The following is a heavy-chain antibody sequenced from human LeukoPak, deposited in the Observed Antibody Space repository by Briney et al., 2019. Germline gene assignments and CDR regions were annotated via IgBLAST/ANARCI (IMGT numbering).Heavy chain of an antibody. CDR3: AKGLLVRGVALDY. CDR2: IRYDGGNK. CDR1: GFNFSSYG. V-gene: IGHV3-30*02. Sequence: GGSLRLSCAAFGFNFSSYGMHLVRQAPGKGLEWVAFIRYDGGNKYYADSVKGRFTISRDNSKTALYLQMNSLRAEDTAVYYCAKGLLVRGVALDYWGQGTLVTVSS. D-gene: IGHD3-10*01. J-gene: IGHJ4*02.